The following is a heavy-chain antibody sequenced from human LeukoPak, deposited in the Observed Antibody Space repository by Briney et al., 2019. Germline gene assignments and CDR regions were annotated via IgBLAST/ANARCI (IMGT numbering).Heavy chain of an antibody. D-gene: IGHD1-1*01. Sequence: GGSLRLSCAASGFTVSSNYMSWVRQAPGKGLEWVSSISSSSSYIYYADSVKGRFTISRDNAKNSLYLQMNSLRAEDTAVYYCARGWAGTTWGGYWGQGTLVTVSS. V-gene: IGHV3-21*01. CDR1: GFTVSSNY. J-gene: IGHJ4*02. CDR3: ARGWAGTTWGGY. CDR2: ISSSSSYI.